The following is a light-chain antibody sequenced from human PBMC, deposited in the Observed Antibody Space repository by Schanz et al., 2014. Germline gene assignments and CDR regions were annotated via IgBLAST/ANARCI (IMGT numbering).Light chain of an antibody. CDR2: DVN. J-gene: IGLJ2*01. CDR1: SADVGGYNY. V-gene: IGLV2-11*01. CDR3: SSYTSSISLV. Sequence: QSALTQPRSVSGSPGQSVTISCTGTSADVGGYNYVSWYQHHPGNAPKLIIYDVNKRPSGVPDRFSGSKSGNTASLTISGLQAEDEADYYCSSYTSSISLVFGGGTKLTVL.